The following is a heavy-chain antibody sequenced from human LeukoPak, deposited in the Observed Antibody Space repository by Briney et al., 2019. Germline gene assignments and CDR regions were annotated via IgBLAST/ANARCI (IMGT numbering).Heavy chain of an antibody. V-gene: IGHV6-1*01. D-gene: IGHD2-15*01. CDR3: AGYLQWAMKGCSTDS. Sequence: SQTLSLTCAISGDTVSGTGVAWNWIRQSPSRGLEWLGRTFYRSKWYTDYAESVRGRIAINPDTSENPFSLQVNSVTPEDTAVYYCAGYLQWAMKGCSTDSWGQGTLVTVSS. CDR2: TFYRSKWYT. CDR1: GDTVSGTGVA. J-gene: IGHJ4*02.